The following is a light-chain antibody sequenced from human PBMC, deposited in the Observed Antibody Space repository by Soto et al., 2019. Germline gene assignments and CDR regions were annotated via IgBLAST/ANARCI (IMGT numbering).Light chain of an antibody. CDR2: DAS. CDR3: LQYDNYSWT. J-gene: IGKJ1*01. CDR1: RSISDW. V-gene: IGKV1-5*01. Sequence: DIQMTQSPSTLSPSVGDRVTITCRASRSISDWLAWYQQKPGKAPKLLIFDASSLKSGVPSRFSGSGSRTEFTLTISSLQPDDVATYYCLQYDNYSWTFGQGTKVDIK.